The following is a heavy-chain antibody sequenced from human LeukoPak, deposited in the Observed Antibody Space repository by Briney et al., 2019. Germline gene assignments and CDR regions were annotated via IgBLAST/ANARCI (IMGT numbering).Heavy chain of an antibody. Sequence: GGSLRLSCAASGFTFNTYGIHWVRQAPGKGLEWVAVISYDGSTKYYADSLKGRFTISRDNSKNTLYLQMNSLRAEDTAVYYCAKELGRYGASLWPDYWGQGTLVTVSS. V-gene: IGHV3-30*18. CDR2: ISYDGSTK. CDR1: GFTFNTYG. J-gene: IGHJ4*02. CDR3: AKELGRYGASLWPDY. D-gene: IGHD2-15*01.